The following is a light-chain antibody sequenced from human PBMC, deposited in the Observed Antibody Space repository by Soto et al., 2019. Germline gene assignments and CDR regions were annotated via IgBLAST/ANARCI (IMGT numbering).Light chain of an antibody. V-gene: IGLV2-14*03. J-gene: IGLJ1*01. CDR2: EVT. Sequence: QSALTQPASVSGSPGQSITISCTGTSNDVGAYNYVSWFQQHPGKVPKLMIYEVTNRPSGVSNRFSGSKSGNTASLTISGLQAEDEAEYYCSSYTNINTRACVFGTGTKLTVL. CDR1: SNDVGAYNY. CDR3: SSYTNINTRACV.